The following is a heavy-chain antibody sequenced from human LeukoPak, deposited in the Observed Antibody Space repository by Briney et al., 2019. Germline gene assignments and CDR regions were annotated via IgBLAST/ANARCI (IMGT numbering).Heavy chain of an antibody. J-gene: IGHJ4*02. Sequence: SETLSLTCTVTGGSITSGNYYWSWLRQPAGRGLEWIGRIYTSGTTDFTPSLRSRVAMSVDTSKNQFSLNLSSVTAADTAVYFCARAALRVRADFFDVWGQGTLVTVSS. CDR3: ARAALRVRADFFDV. V-gene: IGHV4-61*02. CDR2: IYTSGTT. CDR1: GGSITSGNYY. D-gene: IGHD1-26*01.